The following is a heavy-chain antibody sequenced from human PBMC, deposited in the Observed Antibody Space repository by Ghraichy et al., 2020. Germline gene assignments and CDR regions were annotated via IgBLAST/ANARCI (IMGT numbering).Heavy chain of an antibody. V-gene: IGHV4/OR15-8*02. CDR1: GGSISSNNW. CDR2: IFHSGST. J-gene: IGHJ4*02. Sequence: SETLSLTCVVSGGSISSNNWWSWVRQPPGKGLEWIGEIFHSGSTTYSPSLESRVTISIDKSKNQFSLKLTSVTAADTAVYYCAFREFGELLPHYSGQGTLVTVSA. CDR3: AFREFGELLPHY. D-gene: IGHD3-10*01.